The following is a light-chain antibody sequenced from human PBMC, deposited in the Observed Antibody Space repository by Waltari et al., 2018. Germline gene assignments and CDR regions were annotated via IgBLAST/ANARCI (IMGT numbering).Light chain of an antibody. CDR2: AAS. V-gene: IGKV1-9*01. Sequence: IQLTQSPSSLSASVGDRVTITCRASQCVNVYLAWYQQKPGKAPKLLIYAASTLQSGVSSRFSGSGSGTDFTLTINSLQPEDIATYYCQQFNASPRTFGQGTNVEIK. CDR3: QQFNASPRT. CDR1: QCVNVY. J-gene: IGKJ1*01.